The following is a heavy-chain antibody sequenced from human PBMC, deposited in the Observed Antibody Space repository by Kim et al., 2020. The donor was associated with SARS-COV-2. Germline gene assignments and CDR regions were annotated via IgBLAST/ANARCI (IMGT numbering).Heavy chain of an antibody. J-gene: IGHJ4*02. V-gene: IGHV3-15*01. D-gene: IGHD5-12*01. CDR3: TTDRFLDIVATAFLY. Sequence: AHVKGRCTIARDDSKNTLYLQMNSLKTEDTAVYYCTTDRFLDIVATAFLYWGQGTLVTVSS.